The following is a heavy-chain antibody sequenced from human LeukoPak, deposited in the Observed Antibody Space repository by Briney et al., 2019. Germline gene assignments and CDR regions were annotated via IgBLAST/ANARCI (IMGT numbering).Heavy chain of an antibody. CDR2: INHSGST. CDR1: GGSFSGYY. CDR3: ARGYCSSTSCYPGGGDLDY. V-gene: IGHV4-34*01. Sequence: SETLSLTCAVYGGSFSGYYWSWIRQPPGKGLEWIGEINHSGSTNYNPSLKSRVTISVDTSKNQFSLKLSSVTAADTAVYYCARGYCSSTSCYPGGGDLDYWGQGTLVTVSS. J-gene: IGHJ4*02. D-gene: IGHD2-2*01.